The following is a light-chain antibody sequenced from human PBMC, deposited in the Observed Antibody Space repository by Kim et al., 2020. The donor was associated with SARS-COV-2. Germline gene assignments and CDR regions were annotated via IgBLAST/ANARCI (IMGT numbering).Light chain of an antibody. CDR2: DAF. J-gene: IGKJ1*01. CDR3: PQRGNWPLT. CDR1: QSVGSS. V-gene: IGKV3-11*01. Sequence: EIVLTQSPGTLSLSPGERATLSCRASQSVGSSFAWYQQKPGQAPRLLIYDAFTRATGIPARFSASGSGTDFTLTISSLEPEDFAIYYCPQRGNWPLTFGQGTKVDIK.